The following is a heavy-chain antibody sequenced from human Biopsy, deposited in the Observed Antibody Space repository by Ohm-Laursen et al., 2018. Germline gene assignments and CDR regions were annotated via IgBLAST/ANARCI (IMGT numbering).Heavy chain of an antibody. CDR1: GGSISSDY. J-gene: IGHJ6*02. CDR2: IYYSGST. CDR3: ARATNSTGWPYYYFYGMDV. V-gene: IGHV4-59*07. D-gene: IGHD3-22*01. Sequence: SDTLSLTCTVSGGSISSDYWSWIRQTPGKGLEWIGYIYYSGSTNYNPSLKSRVTISVDTSKNQFSLRLNSVTAADTAVYYCARATNSTGWPYYYFYGMDVWGQGTTVTVSS.